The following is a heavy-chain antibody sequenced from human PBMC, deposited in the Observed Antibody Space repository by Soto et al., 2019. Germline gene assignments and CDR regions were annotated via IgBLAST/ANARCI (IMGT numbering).Heavy chain of an antibody. D-gene: IGHD3-10*01. Sequence: TSETLSLTCTVSGSSISSGRYYWSWIRQPPGTALEWIGTISHSGSTFYNPSLNSRGTMSVDMPRNQFSLKLSSVTAADTAVYYCARRYSFGSGKYAVDLWGQGTTVTVSS. V-gene: IGHV4-39*01. CDR2: ISHSGST. J-gene: IGHJ6*02. CDR3: ARRYSFGSGKYAVDL. CDR1: GSSISSGRYY.